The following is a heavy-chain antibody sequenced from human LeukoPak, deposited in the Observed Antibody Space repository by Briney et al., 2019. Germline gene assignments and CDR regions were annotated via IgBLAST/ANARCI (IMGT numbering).Heavy chain of an antibody. J-gene: IGHJ6*02. Sequence: GGSLRLSWAASGFTVSSNHMNWVRQAPGKGLERVSVIDNGGRTYYSDSVKGRFTISRHNYKNTLYLQMNSLRGEDTAVYYCARERANSGYYGMDVWGQGTTVTVSS. CDR3: ARERANSGYYGMDV. CDR1: GFTVSSNH. V-gene: IGHV3-53*04. CDR2: IDNGGRT. D-gene: IGHD1-14*01.